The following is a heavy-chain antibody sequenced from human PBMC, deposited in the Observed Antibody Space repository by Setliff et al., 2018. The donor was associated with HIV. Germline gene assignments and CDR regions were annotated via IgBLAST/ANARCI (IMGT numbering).Heavy chain of an antibody. Sequence: GGSLRLSCAASGFTFSSYEMNWVRQAPGKGLEWLSYISSRGNTIYYTDSLKGRFTISRDNAKNSLSLQMNSLRAEDTAVYYCARDSSSWSWAEYFQFWGQGTPVTAPQ. D-gene: IGHD6-13*01. J-gene: IGHJ1*01. V-gene: IGHV3-48*03. CDR2: ISSRGNTI. CDR1: GFTFSSYE. CDR3: ARDSSSWSWAEYFQF.